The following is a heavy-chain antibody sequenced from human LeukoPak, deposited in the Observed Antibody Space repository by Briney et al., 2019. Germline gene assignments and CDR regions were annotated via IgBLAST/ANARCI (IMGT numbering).Heavy chain of an antibody. V-gene: IGHV4-34*01. Sequence: SETLSLTCAVYGGSFSGYYRSWIRQPPGKGLEWIGEINHSGSTNYNPSLKSRVTISVDTSKNQFSLKLSSVTAADTAVYYCATRAAAGTNDYWGQGTLVTVSS. D-gene: IGHD6-13*01. J-gene: IGHJ4*02. CDR2: INHSGST. CDR3: ATRAAAGTNDY. CDR1: GGSFSGYY.